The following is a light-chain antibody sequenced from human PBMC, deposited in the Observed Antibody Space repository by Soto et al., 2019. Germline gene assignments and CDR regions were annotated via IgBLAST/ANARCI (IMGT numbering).Light chain of an antibody. V-gene: IGKV1-39*01. Sequence: DIQMTQSPSSLSASVGDRVTITCRTSQSISIYLNWYQQIPGKAPKLLIYASSNLHTGVPSRFSGSASGTDFTPTISSLQPEDSATYYCQQTYSNPRTFGQGTKVDI. CDR2: ASS. J-gene: IGKJ1*01. CDR1: QSISIY. CDR3: QQTYSNPRT.